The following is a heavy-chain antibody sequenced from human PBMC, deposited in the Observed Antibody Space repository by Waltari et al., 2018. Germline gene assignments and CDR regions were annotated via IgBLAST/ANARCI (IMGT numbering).Heavy chain of an antibody. Sequence: EARLVESGGGLVQPGESLRLSCAASGFTFSRFWMHWVRQAHGKGLVWGGERIGSEGTSERYADSVKGRFTMARDNAKNTLYLQMKRLRVEDTAVYYCAKVAPRTYRSPVPGRDYYYGMDVWGQGTTVTVFS. CDR3: AKVAPRTYRSPVPGRDYYYGMDV. CDR2: IGSEGTSE. V-gene: IGHV3-74*01. CDR1: GFTFSRFW. D-gene: IGHD6-13*01. J-gene: IGHJ6*02.